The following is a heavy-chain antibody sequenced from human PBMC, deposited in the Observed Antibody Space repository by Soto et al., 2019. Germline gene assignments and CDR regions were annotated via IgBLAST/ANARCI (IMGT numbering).Heavy chain of an antibody. CDR2: ISYDGSNK. CDR1: GFTFSSYG. V-gene: IGHV3-30*18. D-gene: IGHD6-19*01. Sequence: QVQLVESGGGVVQPGRSLRLSCAASGFTFSSYGMHWVRQAPGKGLEWVAVISYDGSNKYYADSVKGRFTISRDNSKNTLYLQLNSMRAEHTAVYYCAKDRFPIAVAAPFDYWGQGTLVTVSS. J-gene: IGHJ4*02. CDR3: AKDRFPIAVAAPFDY.